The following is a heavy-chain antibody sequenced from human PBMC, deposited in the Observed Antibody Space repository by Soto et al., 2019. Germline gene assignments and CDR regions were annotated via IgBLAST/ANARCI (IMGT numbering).Heavy chain of an antibody. D-gene: IGHD3-22*01. V-gene: IGHV4-59*01. J-gene: IGHJ4*02. Sequence: PSETLSLTCTVSGGSISSYYWSWIRQPPGKGLEWIGEIYHSGSTNYNPSLKSRVTISVDKSKNQFSLKLSSVTAADTAVYYCAKGGYYYDSSVDYWGQGTLVTVSS. CDR1: GGSISSYY. CDR3: AKGGYYYDSSVDY. CDR2: IYHSGST.